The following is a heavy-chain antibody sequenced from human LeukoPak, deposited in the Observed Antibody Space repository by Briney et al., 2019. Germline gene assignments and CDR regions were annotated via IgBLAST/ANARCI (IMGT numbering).Heavy chain of an antibody. CDR1: GGSISSGDYY. D-gene: IGHD6-6*01. J-gene: IGHJ4*02. Sequence: SETLSLTCTVSGGSISSGDYYWSWIRQPPGKGLEWIGYIYYSGSTYYNPSLKSRVTISVDTSKNQFSLKLSSVTAADTAVYYCARSLFVAGRRYYFDYWGQGTLVTVSS. CDR3: ARSLFVAGRRYYFDY. V-gene: IGHV4-30-4*08. CDR2: IYYSGST.